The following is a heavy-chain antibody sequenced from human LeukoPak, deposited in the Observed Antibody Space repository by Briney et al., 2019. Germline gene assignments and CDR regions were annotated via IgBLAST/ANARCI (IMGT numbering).Heavy chain of an antibody. CDR3: VRARWGAFDY. CDR2: IKQDGSEK. D-gene: IGHD1-26*01. CDR1: GFTFSSHW. J-gene: IGHJ4*02. Sequence: GGSLRLSCAASGFTFSSHWMTWVRQAPGKGLEWMANIKQDGSEKYYVDSVKGRFAISRDNAKNSLYLQVNSLRAEDTAVYYCVRARWGAFDYWGQGSLVIVSS. V-gene: IGHV3-7*03.